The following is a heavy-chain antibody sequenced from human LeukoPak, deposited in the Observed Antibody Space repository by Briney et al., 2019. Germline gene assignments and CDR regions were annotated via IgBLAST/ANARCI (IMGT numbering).Heavy chain of an antibody. Sequence: GRSLRLSCAASGFTFSSYGMHWVRQAPGKGLEWVAVISYDGSNKYYADSVKGRFTISRDNSKNTLYLQMNSLRAEDTAVYYCAKPGIAAASTSPNWFDPWAREPWSPSPQ. J-gene: IGHJ5*02. V-gene: IGHV3-30*18. D-gene: IGHD6-13*01. CDR3: AKPGIAAASTSPNWFDP. CDR2: ISYDGSNK. CDR1: GFTFSSYG.